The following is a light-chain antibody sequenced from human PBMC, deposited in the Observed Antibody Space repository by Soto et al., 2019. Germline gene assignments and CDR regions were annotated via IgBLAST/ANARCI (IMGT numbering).Light chain of an antibody. CDR2: GSN. CDR3: AAWDDNLFGPV. CDR1: SSNIGSNP. J-gene: IGLJ2*01. Sequence: QSVLAQPPSASGTPGQRVAISCSGTSSNIGSNPVNWFQQLPGTAPKLLIYGSNQRPSGVPDRFSGSKSGTSASLAISGLQSEDEADYYCAAWDDNLFGPVLGGGTKLTVL. V-gene: IGLV1-44*01.